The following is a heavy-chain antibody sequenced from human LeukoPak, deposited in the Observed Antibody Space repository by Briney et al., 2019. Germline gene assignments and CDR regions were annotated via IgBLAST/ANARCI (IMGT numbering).Heavy chain of an antibody. V-gene: IGHV3-23*01. J-gene: IGHJ4*02. CDR1: GFTFSSYA. D-gene: IGHD3-22*01. Sequence: GGSLRLSCAASGFTFSSYAMSWVRQAPGKGLEWVSAISGSGGSTYYADSVKGRFTISRDNSKNTLYLQMNSLRAEDTAVYYCAKDPHYDSSGHYYFDYWGQGTLVTVSS. CDR2: ISGSGGST. CDR3: AKDPHYDSSGHYYFDY.